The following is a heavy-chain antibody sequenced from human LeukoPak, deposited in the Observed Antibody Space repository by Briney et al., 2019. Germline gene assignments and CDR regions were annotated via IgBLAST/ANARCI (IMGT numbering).Heavy chain of an antibody. V-gene: IGHV1-69*05. CDR2: IIPIFGTA. Sequence: SVKVSCKASGGTFSSYAISWVRQAPGQGLEWMGGIIPIFGTANYAQKFQRRVTITTDESTSTAYMELSSLRSEDTAVYYCARDTYAPHPYFDYWGQGTLVTVSS. D-gene: IGHD3-16*01. CDR1: GGTFSSYA. CDR3: ARDTYAPHPYFDY. J-gene: IGHJ4*02.